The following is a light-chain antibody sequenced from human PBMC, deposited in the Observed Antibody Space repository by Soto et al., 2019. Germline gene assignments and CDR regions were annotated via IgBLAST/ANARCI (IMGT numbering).Light chain of an antibody. J-gene: IGLJ1*01. Sequence: QSALTQPASVSGSPGQSITISCTGTSSDVGGYNYVSWYQQHPGKAPKLMIYEVSNRPSGVSNRVSGAKSGNTASLTISGLQAEDEADYYCSSYTSSITYLFGTGTKLRVL. CDR2: EVS. V-gene: IGLV2-14*01. CDR3: SSYTSSITYL. CDR1: SSDVGGYNY.